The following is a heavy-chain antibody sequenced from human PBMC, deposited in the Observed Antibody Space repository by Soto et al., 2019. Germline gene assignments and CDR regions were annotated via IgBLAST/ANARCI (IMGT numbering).Heavy chain of an antibody. D-gene: IGHD3-22*01. CDR1: GFTFSDYY. CDR2: ISSSSSYT. Sequence: GGSLRLSCAASGFTFSDYYMSWIRQAPGKGLEWVSYISSSSSYTNYADSVKGRFTISRDSAKNSLYLQMNSLRAEDTAVYYCARSPYYDSSGYHPGWFDPWGQGXLVTVSS. J-gene: IGHJ5*02. V-gene: IGHV3-11*06. CDR3: ARSPYYDSSGYHPGWFDP.